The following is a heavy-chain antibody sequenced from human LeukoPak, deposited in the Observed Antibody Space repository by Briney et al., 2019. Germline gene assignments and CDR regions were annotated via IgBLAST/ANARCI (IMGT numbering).Heavy chain of an antibody. J-gene: IGHJ3*02. CDR1: GFTVSSNY. CDR2: IYSGGST. D-gene: IGHD2-2*01. CDR3: ARGESTAYDAFDI. Sequence: PGGSLRLSCAASGFTVSSNYMSWVRQAPAKGLEWVSVIYSGGSTYYADSVKGRFTISRDNSKNTLYLQMNSLRAEDTAVYYCARGESTAYDAFDIWGQGTMVTVSS. V-gene: IGHV3-53*01.